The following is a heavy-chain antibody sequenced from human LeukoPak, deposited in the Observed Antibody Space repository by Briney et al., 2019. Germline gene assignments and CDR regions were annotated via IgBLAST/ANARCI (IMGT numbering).Heavy chain of an antibody. Sequence: LETLSLTCTVSGGSISSYYWSWIRQPPGKGLEWIGYIYYSGSTNYNPSLKSRVTISVDTSKNQFSLKLSSVTAADTAVYYCARERAYYDFWSGYYTGIDYWGQGTLVTVSS. D-gene: IGHD3-3*01. V-gene: IGHV4-59*01. CDR3: ARERAYYDFWSGYYTGIDY. J-gene: IGHJ4*02. CDR2: IYYSGST. CDR1: GGSISSYY.